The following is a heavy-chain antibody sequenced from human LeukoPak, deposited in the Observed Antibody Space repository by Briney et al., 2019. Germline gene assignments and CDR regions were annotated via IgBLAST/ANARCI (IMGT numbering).Heavy chain of an antibody. V-gene: IGHV3-7*01. CDR1: GFTFSSYW. CDR3: AAGTAGGWSEPFDY. J-gene: IGHJ4*02. Sequence: LPGGSLRLSCAASGFTFSSYWMSWVRQAPGKGLEWVANIKQDGSEKYYVDSVKGRFTISRDNAKNSLYLQMNSLRAEDTAVYYCAAGTAGGWSEPFDYWGQGTLVTVSS. D-gene: IGHD6-19*01. CDR2: IKQDGSEK.